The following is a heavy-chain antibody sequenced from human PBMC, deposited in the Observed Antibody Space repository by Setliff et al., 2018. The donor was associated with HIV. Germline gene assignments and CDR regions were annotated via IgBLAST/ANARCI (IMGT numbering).Heavy chain of an antibody. CDR1: GDSISSGTYY. V-gene: IGHV4-39*07. CDR3: ARNPHYFDRSGYYSWFYFYY. Sequence: SETLSLTCSVPGDSISSGTYYWGWIRQHPGKGLEWIGSVSYSGSAFYNPSLKSRVKMSVDTSKNHLSLKLSSVTASDTAVYYCARNPHYFDRSGYYSWFYFYYWGQGTMFTVSS. J-gene: IGHJ4*02. D-gene: IGHD3-22*01. CDR2: VSYSGSA.